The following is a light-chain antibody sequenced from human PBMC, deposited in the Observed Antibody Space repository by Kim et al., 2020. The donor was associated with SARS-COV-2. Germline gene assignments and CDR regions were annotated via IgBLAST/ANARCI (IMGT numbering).Light chain of an antibody. Sequence: PGERATLSCRASQSVSSYLAWYQQKPGQAPRLLIYDASNRATGIPARFSGSGSGTDFTLTISSLEPEDFAVYYCQQRSNWPPVFTFGPGTKVDIK. CDR2: DAS. J-gene: IGKJ3*01. CDR1: QSVSSY. V-gene: IGKV3-11*01. CDR3: QQRSNWPPVFT.